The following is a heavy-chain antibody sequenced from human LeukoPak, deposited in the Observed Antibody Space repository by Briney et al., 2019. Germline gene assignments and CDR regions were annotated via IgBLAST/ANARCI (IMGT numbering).Heavy chain of an antibody. Sequence: GGSLRLSCAASGSTFSSYAMHWVRQAPGKGLEWVAVISYDGSNKYYADSVKGRFTISRDNSKNTLYLQMNSLRAEGTAVYYCAREALGGDSSGYYLTSAFDIWGQGTMVTVSS. CDR3: AREALGGDSSGYYLTSAFDI. CDR1: GSTFSSYA. CDR2: ISYDGSNK. D-gene: IGHD3-22*01. J-gene: IGHJ3*02. V-gene: IGHV3-30-3*01.